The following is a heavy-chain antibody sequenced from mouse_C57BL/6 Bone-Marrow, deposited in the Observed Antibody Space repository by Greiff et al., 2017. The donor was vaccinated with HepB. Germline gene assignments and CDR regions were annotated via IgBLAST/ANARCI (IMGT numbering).Heavy chain of an antibody. Sequence: EVMLVESGGGLVKPGGSLKLSCAASGFTFSSYTMSWVRQTPEKRLEWVATISGGGGNTYYPDSVKGRFTISRDNAKNTLYLQMSSLRSEDTALYYCARHGRPYGSSSYYFDYWGQGTTLTVSS. CDR2: ISGGGGNT. CDR3: ARHGRPYGSSSYYFDY. CDR1: GFTFSSYT. V-gene: IGHV5-9*01. D-gene: IGHD1-1*01. J-gene: IGHJ2*01.